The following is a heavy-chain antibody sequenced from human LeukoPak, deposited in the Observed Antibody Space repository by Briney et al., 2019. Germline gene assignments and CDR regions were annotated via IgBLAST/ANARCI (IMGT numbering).Heavy chain of an antibody. Sequence: GGSLRVSCAASGFTLSSYSLNWVRQAPGKGLEWVSYIGSSSRTIYHADSVRGRFTISRDNAKNSLYLQMNSLRAEDTAVYYCAREGRYCTGGSCVGAFDIWGQGTMVTVSS. J-gene: IGHJ3*02. D-gene: IGHD2-15*01. CDR1: GFTLSSYS. V-gene: IGHV3-48*01. CDR3: AREGRYCTGGSCVGAFDI. CDR2: IGSSSRTI.